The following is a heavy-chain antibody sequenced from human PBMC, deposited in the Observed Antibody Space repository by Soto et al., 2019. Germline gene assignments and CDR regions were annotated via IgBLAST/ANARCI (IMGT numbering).Heavy chain of an antibody. CDR2: ITWNSRVL. D-gene: IGHD3-3*01. Sequence: GGSLRLSCVGTGLNFDDFAMHWVRQAPGKGLEWVSGITWNSRVLAYADSVKGRFTISRDNARNSLYLQMDSLRDEDTALYYCAKGRYDFWSPYYFDSWGQGTLGTVSS. V-gene: IGHV3-9*01. CDR3: AKGRYDFWSPYYFDS. CDR1: GLNFDDFA. J-gene: IGHJ4*02.